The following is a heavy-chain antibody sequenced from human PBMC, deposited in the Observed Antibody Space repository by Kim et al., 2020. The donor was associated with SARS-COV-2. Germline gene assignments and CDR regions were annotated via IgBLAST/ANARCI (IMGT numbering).Heavy chain of an antibody. J-gene: IGHJ6*02. D-gene: IGHD6-19*01. Sequence: DYAVSVKSRITINPDTSKNQFSLQLNSVTPEDTAIYYCASSTSGWDGMDVWGQGTTVTVSS. CDR3: ASSTSGWDGMDV. V-gene: IGHV6-1*01.